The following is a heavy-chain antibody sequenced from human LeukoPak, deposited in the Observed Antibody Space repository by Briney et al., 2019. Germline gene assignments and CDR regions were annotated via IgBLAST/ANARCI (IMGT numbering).Heavy chain of an antibody. Sequence: GGSLRLSCAASGFTFSSYAMHWARQAPGKGLEYVSAISSNGGSTYYANSVKGRFTISRDNSKNTLYLQMGSLRGEDMAVYYCARSSTTSCYDFWGRGTLVTVSS. CDR3: ARSSTTSCYDF. CDR1: GFTFSSYA. V-gene: IGHV3-64*01. CDR2: ISSNGGST. D-gene: IGHD2-2*01. J-gene: IGHJ4*02.